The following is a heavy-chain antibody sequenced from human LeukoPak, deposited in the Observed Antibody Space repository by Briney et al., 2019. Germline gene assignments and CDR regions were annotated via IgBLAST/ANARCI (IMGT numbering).Heavy chain of an antibody. J-gene: IGHJ4*02. CDR1: GGSISGYY. Sequence: PSETLSLTCTVSGGSISGYYWSWIRQPPGKGLEWIGYIYYSGSTNYNPSLKSRVTISVDTSENQFSLKLSSVTAADTAVYYCARGSVVVHFDYWGQGTLVTVSS. V-gene: IGHV4-59*01. CDR2: IYYSGST. D-gene: IGHD2-21*01. CDR3: ARGSVVVHFDY.